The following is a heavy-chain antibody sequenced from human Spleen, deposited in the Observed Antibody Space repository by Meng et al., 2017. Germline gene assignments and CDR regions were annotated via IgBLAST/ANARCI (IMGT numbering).Heavy chain of an antibody. CDR1: GFTFSNAA. CDR3: AKEIRPNDY. V-gene: IGHV3-23*01. Sequence: GGSLRLSCAVSGFTFSNAAMSWVRQAPGKGLEWVSSISISGEDTKYADSVKGRFTVSRDNSRSTVFLQMNSLRVEDTAVYYCAKEIRPNDYWGQGTLVTGAS. J-gene: IGHJ4*02. CDR2: ISISGEDT.